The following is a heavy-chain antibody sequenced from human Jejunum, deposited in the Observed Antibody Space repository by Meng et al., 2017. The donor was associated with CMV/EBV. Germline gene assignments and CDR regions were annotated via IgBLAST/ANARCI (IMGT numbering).Heavy chain of an antibody. CDR1: GYTFTGYY. CDR2: INPNSGST. J-gene: IGHJ4*02. D-gene: IGHD2-21*02. V-gene: IGHV1-2*02. Sequence: ASGYTFTGYYIHWVRQAPGQGLEWMGWINPNSGSTNYAQKFQGRVTMTRDTSITTVYMEMSRLKSDDTAIYYCARAIVGVTRCQDWGQGTLVTVSS. CDR3: ARAIVGVTRCQD.